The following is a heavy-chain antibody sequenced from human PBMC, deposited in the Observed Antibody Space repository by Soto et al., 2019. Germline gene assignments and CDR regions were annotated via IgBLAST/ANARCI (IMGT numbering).Heavy chain of an antibody. CDR3: ARSGPYSGSYEHYYYGMDV. CDR1: GGSISSSSYY. J-gene: IGHJ6*02. V-gene: IGHV4-39*01. Sequence: SSETLSLTCTVSGGSISSSSYYWGWIRQPPGKGLEWIGSIYYSGSTYYNPSLKSRVTISVDTSKNQFSLKLSSVTAADTAVYYCARSGPYSGSYEHYYYGMDVWGQGTTVTVSS. D-gene: IGHD1-26*01. CDR2: IYYSGST.